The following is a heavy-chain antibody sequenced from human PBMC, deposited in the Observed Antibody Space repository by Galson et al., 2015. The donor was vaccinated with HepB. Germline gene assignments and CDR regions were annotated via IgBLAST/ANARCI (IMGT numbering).Heavy chain of an antibody. CDR1: GFIFSTYS. J-gene: IGHJ4*02. CDR3: TCDPQNYFWRSFDY. CDR2: ISTNSAYI. Sequence: SLRLSCAASGFIFSTYSLNWVRQAPGKGLGWVSSISTNSAYIHYADSVKGRFTISRDDAKNSLYLQMNSLRAEDTAVYYCTCDPQNYFWRSFDYWGQGTLVTVSS. V-gene: IGHV3-21*01. D-gene: IGHD3-16*01.